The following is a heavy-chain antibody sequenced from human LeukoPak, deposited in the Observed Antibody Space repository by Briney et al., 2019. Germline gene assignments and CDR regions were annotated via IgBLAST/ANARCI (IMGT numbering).Heavy chain of an antibody. J-gene: IGHJ6*03. CDR2: IYYSGST. Sequence: PSQTLSLTCAVSGGSISTSSYYWGWVRQPPGKGLEWIGYIYYSGSTNYSPSLKSRVTISVDTSKNQFSLKLSSVTAADTAVYYCARAPYYYYYMDVWGKGTTVTISS. CDR3: ARAPYYYYYMDV. V-gene: IGHV4-61*05. CDR1: GGSISTSSYY.